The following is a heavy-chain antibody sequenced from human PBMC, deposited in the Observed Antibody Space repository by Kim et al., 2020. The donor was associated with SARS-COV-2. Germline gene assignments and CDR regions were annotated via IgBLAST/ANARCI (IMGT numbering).Heavy chain of an antibody. J-gene: IGHJ4*02. CDR3: ARAYCSGGSCPPGGY. V-gene: IGHV1-18*04. CDR2: INPYDGNT. Sequence: ASVKVSCKASGYTFSNYGISWVRQAPGQGLEWMGWINPYDGNTNYAQKLNGRVTLTTDTSTSTVYMDLRSLRSDDTAAYYCARAYCSGGSCPPGGYWGQGTLVTVSS. D-gene: IGHD2-15*01. CDR1: GYTFSNYG.